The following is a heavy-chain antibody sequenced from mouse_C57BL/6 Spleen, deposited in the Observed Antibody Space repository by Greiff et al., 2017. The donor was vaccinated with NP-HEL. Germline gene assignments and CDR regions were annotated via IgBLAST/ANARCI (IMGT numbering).Heavy chain of an antibody. Sequence: VQLQQPGAELVKPGASVKMSCKASGYTFTSYWITWVKQRPGQGLEWIGDIYPGSGSTNYNEKFKSKATLTVDTSSITAYMQLSSLTSEDSAVYYCARSEAQSYALDYWGQGTTVTVSS. V-gene: IGHV1-55*01. CDR1: GYTFTSYW. CDR2: IYPGSGST. D-gene: IGHD3-2*02. J-gene: IGHJ4*01. CDR3: ARSEAQSYALDY.